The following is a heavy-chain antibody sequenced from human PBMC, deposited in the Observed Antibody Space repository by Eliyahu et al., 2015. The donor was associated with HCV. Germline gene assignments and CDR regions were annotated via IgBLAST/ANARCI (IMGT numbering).Heavy chain of an antibody. J-gene: IGHJ6*02. CDR3: ARRHCSSTSCHGEWYYYGMDV. CDR2: INPSGGST. CDR1: GYAFTSYY. V-gene: IGHV1-46*04. Sequence: QVQLVQSGTEVKKPGASVKVSCKASGYAFTSYYMHWVRQAPGQGLEWMGIINPSGGSTSYAQKLQGRVTMTRDTSTSTVYMELSSLRSEDTAVYYCARRHCSSTSCHGEWYYYGMDVWGQGTTVTVSS. D-gene: IGHD2-2*01.